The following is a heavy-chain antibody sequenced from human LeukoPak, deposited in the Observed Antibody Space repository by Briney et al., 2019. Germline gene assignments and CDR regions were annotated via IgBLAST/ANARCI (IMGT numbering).Heavy chain of an antibody. V-gene: IGHV4-4*09. J-gene: IGHJ4*02. Sequence: SEPVSLLCSVSVGLLSLYYWVWLRQPPGKALEVIGYIHAYGTTNYDSSLPSRLFISLNTSKIQFFLRLYSVTAADTALYFCARLNFRGGEALHFDYWGQGTLVTVSS. D-gene: IGHD3-16*01. CDR1: VGLLSLYY. CDR2: IHAYGTT. CDR3: ARLNFRGGEALHFDY.